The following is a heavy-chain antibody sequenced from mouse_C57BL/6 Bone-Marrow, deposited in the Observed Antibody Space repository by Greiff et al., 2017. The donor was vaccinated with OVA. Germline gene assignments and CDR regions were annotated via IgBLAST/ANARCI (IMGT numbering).Heavy chain of an antibody. Sequence: EVQLQQSGAELVKPGASVKLSCKASGYTFTDYCMNWVKQSPGKGLEWIGDINPNNGGTSYNHKFKGKATLTVDNSSSTAYMELSSLTSEDSAIYYCARAKYGSGAYWGQGTTLTVSA. CDR3: ARAKYGSGAY. CDR1: GYTFTDYC. V-gene: IGHV1-26*01. D-gene: IGHD1-2*01. CDR2: INPNNGGT. J-gene: IGHJ2*01.